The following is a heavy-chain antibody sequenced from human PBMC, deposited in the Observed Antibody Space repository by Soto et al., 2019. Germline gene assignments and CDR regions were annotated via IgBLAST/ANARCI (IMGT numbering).Heavy chain of an antibody. D-gene: IGHD6-13*01. V-gene: IGHV4-59*01. J-gene: IGHJ4*02. CDR2: IYYTGTT. Sequence: PSATLALTCAVSGDSINNSYWSWIRPPPGKRLEWIGNIYYTGTTTYNPSLESRVTMSVDTSKDQFSLKLNSVDAADTAVYYCAKYRRTEAEGFTLDYWGRGTLVTVS. CDR3: AKYRRTEAEGFTLDY. CDR1: GDSINNSY.